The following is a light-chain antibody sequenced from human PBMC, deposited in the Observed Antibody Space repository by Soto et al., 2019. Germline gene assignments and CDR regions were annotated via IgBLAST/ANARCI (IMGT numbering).Light chain of an antibody. CDR1: QSVSNTY. V-gene: IGKV3-20*01. J-gene: IGKJ2*01. CDR3: QRYGSSPPYT. CDR2: GAS. Sequence: EIVLTQSPGTLSLSPGERATLSCRASQSVSNTYLAWYQQKPGQAPRLLIYGASSRATGIPDRFTGSGSGPDFTLTISRLEPEDFAVYYCQRYGSSPPYTFGQGTRLEIK.